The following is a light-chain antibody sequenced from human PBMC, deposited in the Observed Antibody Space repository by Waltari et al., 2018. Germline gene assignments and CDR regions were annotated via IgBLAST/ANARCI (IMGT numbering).Light chain of an antibody. V-gene: IGLV2-14*01. J-gene: IGLJ1*01. CDR2: DVH. CDR3: SSYTSSATYV. Sequence: QSALTQPASVSGSPGQSITISCTGTTSDVGGYNFVSWYQQHPGIAPKLMIYDVHKRPSGVSNRFSGSKSGNTASLTISGLQAEDEADYYCSSYTSSATYVFGAGTKVTVL. CDR1: TSDVGGYNF.